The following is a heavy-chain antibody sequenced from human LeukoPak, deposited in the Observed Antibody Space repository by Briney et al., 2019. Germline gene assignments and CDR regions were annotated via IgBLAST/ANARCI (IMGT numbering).Heavy chain of an antibody. V-gene: IGHV1-46*01. J-gene: IGHJ4*02. D-gene: IGHD6-19*01. Sequence: ASVKVSCKASGYTFTNYYMNWVRQAPGQGLEWMGIINPSGGSTSYAQKFQGRVTMTRDMSTSTVYMELSSLRSEDTAVYYCARSYSSGWVDYWGQGTLVTVSS. CDR1: GYTFTNYY. CDR2: INPSGGST. CDR3: ARSYSSGWVDY.